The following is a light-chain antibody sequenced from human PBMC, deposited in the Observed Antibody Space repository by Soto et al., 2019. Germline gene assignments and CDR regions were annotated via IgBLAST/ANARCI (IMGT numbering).Light chain of an antibody. J-gene: IGKJ1*01. CDR3: QQYNSGA. CDR2: GAS. Sequence: DIQMTQSPSTLSASVGDRVTITCRASQSISSWLAWYQQKPGKAPKLLIYGASSLESGVPSRFSGSGSGTEFTLTISSLQPDDFATYYCQQYNSGAFGQGTKVEIK. V-gene: IGKV1-5*01. CDR1: QSISSW.